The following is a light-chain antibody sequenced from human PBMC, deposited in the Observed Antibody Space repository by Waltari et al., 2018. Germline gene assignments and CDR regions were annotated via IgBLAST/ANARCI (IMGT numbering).Light chain of an antibody. CDR1: SPNIGAGYD. CDR2: FHP. Sequence: QSVLTQPPSVSGAPGQRVTISCTGSSPNIGAGYDVHWYQQLPGTAPKLLIYFHPKRRSGVPHRFSCSKSGTSASLAITGLQAEDGADYYCQSHDSSHYVFGTGTKVTVL. CDR3: QSHDSSHYV. J-gene: IGLJ1*01. V-gene: IGLV1-40*01.